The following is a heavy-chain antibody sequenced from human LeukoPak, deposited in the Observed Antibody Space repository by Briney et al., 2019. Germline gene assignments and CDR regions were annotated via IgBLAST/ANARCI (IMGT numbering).Heavy chain of an antibody. J-gene: IGHJ4*02. CDR3: AKASTATISRFDY. V-gene: IGHV3-23*01. Sequence: PGGSLRLSCAASGFTFSSYEMNWVRQAPGKGLEWVSAISGSGGSTYYADSVKGRFTISRDNSKNTLYLQMNSLRAEDTAVYYCAKASTATISRFDYWGQGTLVTVSS. CDR1: GFTFSSYE. CDR2: ISGSGGST. D-gene: IGHD5-24*01.